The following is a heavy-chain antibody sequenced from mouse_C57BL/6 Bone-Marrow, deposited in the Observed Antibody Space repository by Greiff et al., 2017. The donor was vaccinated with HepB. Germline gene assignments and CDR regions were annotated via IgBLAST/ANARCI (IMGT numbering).Heavy chain of an antibody. Sequence: QVQLQQPGAELVKPGASVKMSCKASGYTFTSYWITWVKQRPGQGLEWIGDIYPGSGSTNYNEKFKSKATLTVDTSSSTAYMQLSSLTSEDSAVYYCAREGYDYDERYFDVWGTGTTVTVSS. CDR3: AREGYDYDERYFDV. V-gene: IGHV1-55*01. CDR2: IYPGSGST. J-gene: IGHJ1*03. D-gene: IGHD2-4*01. CDR1: GYTFTSYW.